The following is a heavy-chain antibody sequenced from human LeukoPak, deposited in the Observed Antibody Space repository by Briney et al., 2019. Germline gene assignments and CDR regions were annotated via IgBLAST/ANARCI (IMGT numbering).Heavy chain of an antibody. Sequence: PGASVKVSCKASGYTFTKYVVHWVRQAHAQRTEWMGWINAGNGDTKYSQNFQDRVTITRDTSANTAYMELSSLTSEDTALYYCARDDCGDTCYPGGYWGQGTLVTVSS. D-gene: IGHD2-21*01. J-gene: IGHJ4*02. CDR3: ARDDCGDTCYPGGY. V-gene: IGHV1-3*01. CDR1: GYTFTKYV. CDR2: INAGNGDT.